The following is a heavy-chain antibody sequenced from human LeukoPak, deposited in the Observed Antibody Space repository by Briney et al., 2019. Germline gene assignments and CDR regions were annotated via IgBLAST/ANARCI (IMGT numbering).Heavy chain of an antibody. CDR3: ARVVDDYYDSSGYLQPFDY. D-gene: IGHD3-22*01. CDR2: INHSGST. V-gene: IGHV4-34*01. J-gene: IGHJ4*02. CDR1: GGSFSGYY. Sequence: SETLSLTCAVYGGSFSGYYWSWIRQPPGKGLEWIGEINHSGSTNYNPSLKSRVTISVDTSKNQFSLKLSSVTAADTAVYYRARVVDDYYDSSGYLQPFDYWGQGTLVTVSS.